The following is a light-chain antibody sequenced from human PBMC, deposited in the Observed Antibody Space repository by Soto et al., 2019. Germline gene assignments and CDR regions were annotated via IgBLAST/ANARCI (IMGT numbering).Light chain of an antibody. CDR1: QGISNN. V-gene: IGKV1-27*01. Sequence: DIQMTQSPSSLPASVGDRVTITCRASQGISNNLAWYQQKPGKVPRLLIYGASTLQSGVPSRFSGSGSGTDFTLTISSLQPEDVATYYCQKYDSAPLTFGQGTKVEFK. J-gene: IGKJ1*01. CDR3: QKYDSAPLT. CDR2: GAS.